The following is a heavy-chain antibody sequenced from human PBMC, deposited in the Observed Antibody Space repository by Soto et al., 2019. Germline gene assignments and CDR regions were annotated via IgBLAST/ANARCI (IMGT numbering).Heavy chain of an antibody. V-gene: IGHV4-30-2*01. CDR2: IYHSGCT. D-gene: IGHD3-16*01. CDR1: GGSISSGCYS. J-gene: IGHJ4*02. Sequence: QLQLQESGSGLVKPSQTLSLTCAVSGGSISSGCYSWSWIRQPRGKGLEWIWYIYHSGCTYYTPSLRSRVTISVDRSKNQFSLKLRCVTAADTAVYYCAGGQSVASDYWGQGTLVTVSS. CDR3: AGGQSVASDY.